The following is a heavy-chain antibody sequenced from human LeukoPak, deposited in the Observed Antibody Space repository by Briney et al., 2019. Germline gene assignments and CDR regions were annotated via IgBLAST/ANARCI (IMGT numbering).Heavy chain of an antibody. CDR2: INPSGGST. Sequence: GASVKVSCKASGYTFTSYYMHWVRQAPGQGLEWMGIINPSGGSTSYAQKFQGRVTMTRDTSTSTVYMELSSLRSEDTAVYYCARESHSSSWYPNWFDPWGQGTLVTVSS. CDR1: GYTFTSYY. D-gene: IGHD6-13*01. CDR3: ARESHSSSWYPNWFDP. J-gene: IGHJ5*02. V-gene: IGHV1-46*01.